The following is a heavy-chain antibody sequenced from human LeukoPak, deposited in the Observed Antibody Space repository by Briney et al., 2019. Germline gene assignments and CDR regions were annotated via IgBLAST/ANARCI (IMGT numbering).Heavy chain of an antibody. Sequence: GASVKVSCKASGGTFSSYAISWVRQAPGQGLEWMGGIIPIFGTTNYAQKFQGRVTITADESTSTAYMELSSLRSEDTAVYYCAREAGSGYCSSTSCSYDYWGQGTLVTVSS. D-gene: IGHD2-2*01. CDR3: AREAGSGYCSSTSCSYDY. J-gene: IGHJ4*02. CDR2: IIPIFGTT. CDR1: GGTFSSYA. V-gene: IGHV1-69*01.